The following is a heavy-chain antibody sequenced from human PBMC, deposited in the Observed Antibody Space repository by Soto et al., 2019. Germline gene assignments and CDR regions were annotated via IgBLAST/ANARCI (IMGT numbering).Heavy chain of an antibody. D-gene: IGHD3-9*01. Sequence: QVQLQESGPGLVKPSQTLSLTCTVSGGSINRGDYYWSWVRQPPGKGLEWIGYIYYTGSTYYKSSLKGRVSFSIDTSKNHFSLMLTSVTAADTAVYFCARTPRPDIWFDSWGQGTLVAVSS. V-gene: IGHV4-30-4*01. CDR1: GGSINRGDYY. CDR3: ARTPRPDIWFDS. J-gene: IGHJ5*01. CDR2: IYYTGST.